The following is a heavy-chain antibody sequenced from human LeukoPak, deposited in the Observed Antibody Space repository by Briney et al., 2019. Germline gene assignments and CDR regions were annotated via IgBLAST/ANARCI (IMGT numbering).Heavy chain of an antibody. CDR1: GYTFTGYY. D-gene: IGHD3-10*01. CDR3: ARERYYYGSGSYRYYYYGVDV. V-gene: IGHV1-2*04. Sequence: ASVKVSCKASGYTFTGYYMHWVRQAPGQGLEWMGWINPNSGGTNYAQKFQGWVTMTRDTSISTAYMELSRLRSHDTAVYYCARERYYYGSGSYRYYYYGVDVWGKGTTVTVSS. CDR2: INPNSGGT. J-gene: IGHJ6*04.